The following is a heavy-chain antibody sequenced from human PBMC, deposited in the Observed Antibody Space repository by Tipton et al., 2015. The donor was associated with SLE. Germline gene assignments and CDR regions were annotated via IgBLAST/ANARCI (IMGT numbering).Heavy chain of an antibody. CDR1: GFTFDDYA. Sequence: SLRLSCAASGFTFDDYAMYWVRQAPGKGLKWVSGISWNSGSIGYADSVKGRFTISRDNAKNSLYLQMNSLRAEDTALYYCAKATKTMIISDFFDYWGQGTLVTVSS. V-gene: IGHV3-9*01. CDR2: ISWNSGSI. D-gene: IGHD3-22*01. J-gene: IGHJ4*02. CDR3: AKATKTMIISDFFDY.